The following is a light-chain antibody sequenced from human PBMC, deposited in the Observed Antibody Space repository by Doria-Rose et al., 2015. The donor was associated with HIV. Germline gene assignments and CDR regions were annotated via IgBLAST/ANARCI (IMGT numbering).Light chain of an antibody. Sequence: QPVLTPPASLSGSPGQSITISCTGTNSDVGGYNYVSWYQQHPGKAPKLMIYDVSKWPSGVSNRFSGSKSGNTASLTISGLQAEDEADYYCSSYRTGEFYVFGTGTKVTVL. CDR1: NSDVGGYNY. CDR2: DVS. V-gene: IGLV2-14*03. CDR3: SSYRTGEFYV. J-gene: IGLJ1*01.